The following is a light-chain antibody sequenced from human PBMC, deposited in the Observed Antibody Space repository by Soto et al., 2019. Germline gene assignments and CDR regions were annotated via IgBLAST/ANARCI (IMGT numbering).Light chain of an antibody. V-gene: IGLV2-14*03. CDR3: TSYTSSGTLDDWV. CDR2: DVT. Sequence: QSALAQPASVSGSPGQSVTISCTGTSSDVGGYNYVSWYQQHPGKAPKLMIYDVTNRPSGVSNRFSGSKSGNTASLTISGLQAEDEADYYCTSYTSSGTLDDWVFGGGTKLTVL. J-gene: IGLJ3*02. CDR1: SSDVGGYNY.